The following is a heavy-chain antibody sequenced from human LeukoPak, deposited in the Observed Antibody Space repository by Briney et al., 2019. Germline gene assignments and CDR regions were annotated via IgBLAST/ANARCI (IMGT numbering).Heavy chain of an antibody. J-gene: IGHJ6*02. Sequence: GGSLRLSCAVSGFTFSSYGMHWVRQAPGKGLEWVAVISYDGSNKYYADSVKGRFTISRDNSKNTLYLQMNSLRAEDTAVYYCAKDGVPYCSSTSCSTAIIYYYGMDVWGQGTTVTVSS. CDR3: AKDGVPYCSSTSCSTAIIYYYGMDV. CDR1: GFTFSSYG. CDR2: ISYDGSNK. V-gene: IGHV3-30*18. D-gene: IGHD2-2*01.